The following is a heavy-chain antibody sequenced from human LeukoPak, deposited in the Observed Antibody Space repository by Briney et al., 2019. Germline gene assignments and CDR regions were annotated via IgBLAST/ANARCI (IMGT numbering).Heavy chain of an antibody. CDR3: ARGGSYGTEVGALDV. V-gene: IGHV3-33*01. Sequence: GSLRLSCAASGFTFSSYGMHWVRQAPGKGLEWVAVIWYDGSNKYYADSVKGRFTISRDNSKNTLYLQMNSLRAEDTAVYYCARGGSYGTEVGALDVWGQGTLVTVSS. CDR1: GFTFSSYG. J-gene: IGHJ4*02. D-gene: IGHD3-10*01. CDR2: IWYDGSNK.